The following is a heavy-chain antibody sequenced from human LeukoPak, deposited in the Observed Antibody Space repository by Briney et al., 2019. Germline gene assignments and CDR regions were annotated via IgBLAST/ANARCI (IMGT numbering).Heavy chain of an antibody. CDR2: INPNSGGT. V-gene: IGHV1-2*02. J-gene: IGHJ4*02. CDR3: ARNDGGYSGKGHFDQ. CDR1: GYTFSAYY. Sequence: GASVKLSCKASGYTFSAYYMHWVRQAPGQGLEWMGWINPNSGGTKYAQKFQGRVTMTRDTSFSTAYMELSRLRSDDTAVYYCARNDGGYSGKGHFDQWGQGSLVTVSS. D-gene: IGHD5-12*01.